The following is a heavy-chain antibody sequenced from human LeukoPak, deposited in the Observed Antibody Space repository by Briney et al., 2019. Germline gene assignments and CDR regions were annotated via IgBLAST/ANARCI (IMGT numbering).Heavy chain of an antibody. V-gene: IGHV1-69*04. CDR3: ASGIVVVPAALWTSPELHYYYYYGMDV. D-gene: IGHD2-2*01. Sequence: ASVKVSCKASGGTFSSYAISWVRQAPGQGLEWMGRIIPILGIANYAQKFQGRVTITADKSTSTAYMELSSLRSEDTAVYYCASGIVVVPAALWTSPELHYYYYYGMDVWGQGTTVTVSS. J-gene: IGHJ6*02. CDR2: IIPILGIA. CDR1: GGTFSSYA.